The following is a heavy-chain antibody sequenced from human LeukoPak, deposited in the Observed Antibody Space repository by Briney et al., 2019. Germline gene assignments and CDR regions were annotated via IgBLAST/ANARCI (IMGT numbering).Heavy chain of an antibody. V-gene: IGHV4-34*01. CDR2: INHSGST. J-gene: IGHJ1*01. Sequence: SETPSLTCVVYGGCFSGYYLRWVRQPPGKGLVWIGEINHSGSTNYYPSLERRGIISVDTSNNQFSLKLISVTAADTAVYYCARDYGIAAAGNFQHWGQGTLVTVSS. CDR3: ARDYGIAAAGNFQH. D-gene: IGHD6-13*01. CDR1: GGCFSGYY.